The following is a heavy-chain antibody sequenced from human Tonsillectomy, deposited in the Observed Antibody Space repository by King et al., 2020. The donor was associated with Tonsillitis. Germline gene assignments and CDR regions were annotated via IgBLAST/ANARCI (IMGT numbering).Heavy chain of an antibody. Sequence: VQLQESGPGLVKPSETLSLTCNVSGGSVSDYSWTWVRQPAGKGLEWIGHLYKTGTTDYHPSLKSRVSISLDTSHNLFSLKLPSVNAADTAVYNRAIARFLYYNFLTGYHDTFDIWGQGTMVAVSS. CDR2: LYKTGTT. J-gene: IGHJ3*02. CDR3: AIARFLYYNFLTGYHDTFDI. V-gene: IGHV4-4*07. CDR1: GGSVSDYS. D-gene: IGHD3-9*01.